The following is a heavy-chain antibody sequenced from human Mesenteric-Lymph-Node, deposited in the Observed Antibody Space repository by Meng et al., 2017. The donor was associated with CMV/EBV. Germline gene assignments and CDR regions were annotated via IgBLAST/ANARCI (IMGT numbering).Heavy chain of an antibody. Sequence: ASGFTFTTYGLPWVSQAPGKGLEWVAVISSDGNTKFYADSVKGQFTISRDNSKNTLYLQMTSLRPEDTALYYCSRGHRSGWSNWFDPWGQGTLVTVSS. CDR3: SRGHRSGWSNWFDP. CDR1: GFTFTTYG. V-gene: IGHV3-30-3*01. D-gene: IGHD6-19*01. CDR2: ISSDGNTK. J-gene: IGHJ5*02.